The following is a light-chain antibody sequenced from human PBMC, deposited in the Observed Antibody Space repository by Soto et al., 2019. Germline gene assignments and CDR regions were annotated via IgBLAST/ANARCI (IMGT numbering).Light chain of an antibody. Sequence: EIVLTQSPGTLSLSPGERATLSCRASQSVSSSYLAWYQQKPGQAPRLLIYGASSRATGIPDRFSGSAPGTEFTLTISRLEPEDFALYYCQQYGSSPKTFGQGTKVEIK. CDR2: GAS. V-gene: IGKV3-20*01. CDR1: QSVSSSY. CDR3: QQYGSSPKT. J-gene: IGKJ1*01.